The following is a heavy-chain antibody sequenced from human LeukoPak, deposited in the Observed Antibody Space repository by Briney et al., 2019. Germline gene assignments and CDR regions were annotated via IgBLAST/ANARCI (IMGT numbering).Heavy chain of an antibody. CDR3: AREGTYSNGPDY. V-gene: IGHV3-7*01. J-gene: IGHJ4*02. D-gene: IGHD3-22*01. CDR2: IKQDGSEE. CDR1: GFAFGTYW. Sequence: GGSLRLSCAASGFAFGTYWMTWVRQAPGKGLEWVAHIKQDGSEEYYVDSVRGRFTISRDNAKNTLYLQMNSLRVEDTAVFYCAREGTYSNGPDYWGQGTLVTVSS.